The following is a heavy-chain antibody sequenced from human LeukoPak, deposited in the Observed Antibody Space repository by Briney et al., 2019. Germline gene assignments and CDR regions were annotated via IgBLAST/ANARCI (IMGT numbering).Heavy chain of an antibody. V-gene: IGHV3-49*04. CDR2: IRSKAYGGTT. Sequence: GGSLRLSCTASGFAFGDYAMSWVRQAPGKGLEWVGFIRSKAYGGTTEYAASVKGRFTISRDDSKSIAYLQMNSLKTEDTAVYYCTREADRLAFCGGDCYYYGMDVWGQGTTVTVSS. D-gene: IGHD2-21*01. J-gene: IGHJ6*02. CDR1: GFAFGDYA. CDR3: TREADRLAFCGGDCYYYGMDV.